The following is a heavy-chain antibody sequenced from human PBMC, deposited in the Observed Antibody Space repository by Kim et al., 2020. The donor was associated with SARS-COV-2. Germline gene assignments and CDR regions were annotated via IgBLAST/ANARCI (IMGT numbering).Heavy chain of an antibody. CDR2: ISYDGSNK. D-gene: IGHD6-6*01. CDR3: AKEEVGSSYYYYYYGMDV. J-gene: IGHJ6*02. V-gene: IGHV3-30*18. Sequence: GGSLRLSCAASGFTFSSYGMHWVRQAPGKGLEWVAVISYDGSNKYYADSVKGRFTISRDNSKNTLYLQMNSLRAEDTAVYYCAKEEVGSSYYYYYYGMDVWGQGTTVTVSS. CDR1: GFTFSSYG.